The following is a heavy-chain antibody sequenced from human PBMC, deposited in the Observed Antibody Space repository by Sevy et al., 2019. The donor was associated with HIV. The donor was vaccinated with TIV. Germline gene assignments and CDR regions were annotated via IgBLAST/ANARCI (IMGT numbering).Heavy chain of an antibody. D-gene: IGHD2-2*02. CDR2: INPKSGGT. Sequence: ASVKVSCKASGYTFTDYYIHWVPQAPGQGLEWMGWINPKSGGTNYAQKFHGRVTMTRDTSISTAYMELSRLRSDDTAVYYCARVVEPAGIDPYYYGVDVWGPRATVTVSS. CDR1: GYTFTDYY. J-gene: IGHJ6*02. CDR3: ARVVEPAGIDPYYYGVDV. V-gene: IGHV1-2*02.